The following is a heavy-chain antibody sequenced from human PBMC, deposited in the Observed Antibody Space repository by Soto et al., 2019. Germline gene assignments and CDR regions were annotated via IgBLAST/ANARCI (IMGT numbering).Heavy chain of an antibody. D-gene: IGHD3-10*01. Sequence: EVQLVESGGGLVQSGGSLRLSCAASGFTFSNYWMTWVRQAPGKGLEWVANIKQDASEKYYVDSVKGRFTISRDNAKNTLFLKVTGLRAGERFVFYWGSVGGGYYGSGSSGFAYGGQEPLVPASS. CDR2: IKQDASEK. CDR1: GFTFSNYW. V-gene: IGHV3-7*01. J-gene: IGHJ4*02. CDR3: GSVGGGYYGSGSSGFAY.